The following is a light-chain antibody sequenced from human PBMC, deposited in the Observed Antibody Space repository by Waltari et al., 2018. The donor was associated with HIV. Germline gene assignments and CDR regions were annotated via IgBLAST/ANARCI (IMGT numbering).Light chain of an antibody. J-gene: IGKJ4*01. CDR1: QSIRSY. Sequence: DIQMTQSPSSLSASVGDRVTITCRASQSIRSYLNWYQQKPGKAPKLLIYDTTSLQSGVPSRFSGSGFGTDFTLTVSSLQPEDSATYYCQQSFSIPLTFGGGTKVEIK. CDR2: DTT. CDR3: QQSFSIPLT. V-gene: IGKV1-39*01.